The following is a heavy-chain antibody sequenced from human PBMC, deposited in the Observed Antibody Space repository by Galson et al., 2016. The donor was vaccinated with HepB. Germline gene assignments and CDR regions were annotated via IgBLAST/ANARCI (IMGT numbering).Heavy chain of an antibody. CDR3: ARRTIAPGLDY. V-gene: IGHV3-7*01. CDR2: INHVGSAQ. D-gene: IGHD1-14*01. Sequence: SLRLSCAASGFTFSTYCMNWVRQAPGKGLEWVASINHVGSAQYYVDSVKGRFTISRDNAKNSLYLQMNSLRAEDTAVYYCARRTIAPGLDYWGQGTLVTVSS. CDR1: GFTFSTYC. J-gene: IGHJ4*02.